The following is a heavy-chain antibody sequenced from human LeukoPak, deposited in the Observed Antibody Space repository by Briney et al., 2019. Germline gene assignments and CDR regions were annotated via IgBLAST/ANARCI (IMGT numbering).Heavy chain of an antibody. CDR3: ARVPIKVVVVRFDP. J-gene: IGHJ5*02. CDR2: ISAYNGNT. D-gene: IGHD3-22*01. Sequence: GASVKVSCKASGYTFTSYGISWVRQAPGQGLEWMGWISAYNGNTNYAQKLQGRVTMTTDTSTSTAYMELRSLRSDDTAVYYCARVPIKVVVVRFDPWGQGTLVTVSS. CDR1: GYTFTSYG. V-gene: IGHV1-18*01.